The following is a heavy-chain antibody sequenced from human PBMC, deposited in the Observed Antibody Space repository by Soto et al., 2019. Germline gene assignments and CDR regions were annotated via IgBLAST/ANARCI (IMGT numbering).Heavy chain of an antibody. J-gene: IGHJ4*02. CDR3: AGGNYYYDSSGYYTLGY. Sequence: ASVEVSCEASGYTFSTYGISWVRQAPGQGLEWMGWISPYNGKTNYAQKIQGRVSMTADTSTGTAYMELRSLRSDDTAVYYCAGGNYYYDSSGYYTLGYWGQGPQITVSS. V-gene: IGHV1-18*01. CDR2: ISPYNGKT. CDR1: GYTFSTYG. D-gene: IGHD3-22*01.